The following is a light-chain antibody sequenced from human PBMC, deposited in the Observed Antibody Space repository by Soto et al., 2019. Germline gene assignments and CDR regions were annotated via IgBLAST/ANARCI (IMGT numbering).Light chain of an antibody. CDR2: GAS. CDR1: QSVSSSY. J-gene: IGKJ3*01. Sequence: EIVLTQSPGTLSLSPGERATLSCRASQSVSSSYLAWYQQKPGQATRLLIYGASSRATGIPDRFSGGGSGTDFTLTISRLEPEDFAVYYCQQYGTSPFTFGPGTKVDIK. CDR3: QQYGTSPFT. V-gene: IGKV3-20*01.